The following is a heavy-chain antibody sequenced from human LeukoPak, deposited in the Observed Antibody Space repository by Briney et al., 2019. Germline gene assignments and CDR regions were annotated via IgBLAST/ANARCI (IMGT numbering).Heavy chain of an antibody. V-gene: IGHV3-20*04. CDR2: INWNGGST. CDR1: GFTFGDYG. Sequence: RPGGSLRLSCAASGFTFGDYGMSWVRQAPGKGLEWVSGINWNGGSTGYADSVKGRFTISRDNAKNSLYLQMNSLRAEGTALYYCARGDYYGSGSSGGDYWGQGTLVTVSS. J-gene: IGHJ4*02. CDR3: ARGDYYGSGSSGGDY. D-gene: IGHD3-10*01.